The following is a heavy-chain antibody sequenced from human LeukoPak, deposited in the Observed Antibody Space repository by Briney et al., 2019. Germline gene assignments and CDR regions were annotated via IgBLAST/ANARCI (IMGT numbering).Heavy chain of an antibody. D-gene: IGHD3-16*01. CDR2: IIPIFGTA. Sequence: ASVKVSCKTSGGTFSSYAISWVRQAPGQGLEWMGGIIPIFGTANYAQKFQGRVTITADESTSTAYMELSSLRSEDTAVYYCARARYSLGDWHYYYYMDVWGKGTTVTVSS. V-gene: IGHV1-69*13. CDR3: ARARYSLGDWHYYYYMDV. J-gene: IGHJ6*03. CDR1: GGTFSSYA.